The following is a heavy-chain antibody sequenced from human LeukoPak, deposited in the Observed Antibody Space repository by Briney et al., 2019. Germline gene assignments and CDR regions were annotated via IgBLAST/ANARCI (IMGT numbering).Heavy chain of an antibody. Sequence: ASVKVSCKASGYTFTSYGISWVRQAPGQGLEWMGWISAYNGNTNYAQKLQGRVTMTTDTSTSTAYMELRSLRSDDTAVYYCARAKYYDSSGYYSPDYWGQGTLVTVSS. CDR1: GYTFTSYG. V-gene: IGHV1-18*01. D-gene: IGHD3-22*01. CDR3: ARAKYYDSSGYYSPDY. CDR2: ISAYNGNT. J-gene: IGHJ4*02.